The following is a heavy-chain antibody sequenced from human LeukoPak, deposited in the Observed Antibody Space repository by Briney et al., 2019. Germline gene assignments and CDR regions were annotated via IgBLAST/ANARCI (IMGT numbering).Heavy chain of an antibody. CDR2: ISGSGGNT. D-gene: IGHD3-22*01. CDR1: GFTFSSYG. Sequence: GGSLRLSCAASGFTFSSYGMHWVRQAPGKGLEWVSAISGSGGNTYYADSVKGRFTISRDNSKNTLYLQMNSLRAEDTAVYYCAKFVNYYDSSGSGGAFDIWGQGTMVTVSS. V-gene: IGHV3-23*01. CDR3: AKFVNYYDSSGSGGAFDI. J-gene: IGHJ3*02.